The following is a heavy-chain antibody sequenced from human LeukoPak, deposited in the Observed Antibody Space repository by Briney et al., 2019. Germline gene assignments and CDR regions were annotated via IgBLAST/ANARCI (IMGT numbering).Heavy chain of an antibody. J-gene: IGHJ6*03. Sequence: ASVKVSCKASGYTFTGYYMHWVRQAPGQGLEWMGRFNPNSGGTNYAQKFQGRVTMTRDTSISTAYMELSRLRSDDTAVYYCARELTTVTTHYYYYYMDVWGKGTTVTVSS. D-gene: IGHD4-17*01. V-gene: IGHV1-2*06. CDR3: ARELTTVTTHYYYYYMDV. CDR1: GYTFTGYY. CDR2: FNPNSGGT.